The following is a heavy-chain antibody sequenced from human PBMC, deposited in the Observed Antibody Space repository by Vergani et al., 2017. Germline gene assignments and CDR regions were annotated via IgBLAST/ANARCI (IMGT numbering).Heavy chain of an antibody. CDR2: IYPGDSDT. V-gene: IGHV5-51*01. D-gene: IGHD1-26*01. Sequence: EVQLVQSGAEVKKPGESLKISCKGSGYSFTSYWIGWVRQMPGKGLEWMGIIYPGDSDTRYSPSFQGQVTISADKSISTAYLQWSSLKASDTAMYYCARDREWELLDYYYSMDVWGQGTTVTVSS. J-gene: IGHJ6*02. CDR1: GYSFTSYW. CDR3: ARDREWELLDYYYSMDV.